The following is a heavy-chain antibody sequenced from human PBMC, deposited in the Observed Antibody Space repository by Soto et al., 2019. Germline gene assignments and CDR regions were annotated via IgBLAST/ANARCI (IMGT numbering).Heavy chain of an antibody. CDR3: AKITDCSGGSCPYYFDY. CDR1: GFTFSTHA. D-gene: IGHD2-15*01. CDR2: ISGSGGST. V-gene: IGHV3-23*01. J-gene: IGHJ4*02. Sequence: EVHLLESGGDLVQPGGSMRLSCAASGFTFSTHAMSWVRQAPGKGLEWVSGISGSGGSTYYADSVTGRFTISRDNSKNTLYLQINSLRADDTAVYYCAKITDCSGGSCPYYFDYWGQVTLVTVSS.